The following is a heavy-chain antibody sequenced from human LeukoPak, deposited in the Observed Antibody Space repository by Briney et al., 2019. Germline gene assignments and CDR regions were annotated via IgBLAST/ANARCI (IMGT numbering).Heavy chain of an antibody. Sequence: GASVKVSCKASGYSFTSYPLSWVRQAPGQGLEWMGLINTNNGNTKLAQKVQDRVTMTADTSTSTAYMEVRSLRSDDTAMYFCARVHFGGNYYDYYRMDVWGQGTTVTVSS. V-gene: IGHV1-18*01. CDR2: INTNNGNT. J-gene: IGHJ6*02. D-gene: IGHD4-23*01. CDR3: ARVHFGGNYYDYYRMDV. CDR1: GYSFTSYP.